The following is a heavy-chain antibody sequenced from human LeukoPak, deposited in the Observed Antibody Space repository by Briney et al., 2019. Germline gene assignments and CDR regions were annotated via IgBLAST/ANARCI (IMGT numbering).Heavy chain of an antibody. J-gene: IGHJ4*02. V-gene: IGHV4-61*01. D-gene: IGHD6-13*01. CDR3: AREHYSSRVFDY. Sequence: SETLSLTCTVSGGSVSSGSYYWSWIRQPPGKGLEWIGYIYYSGSTNYNPSLKSRVTISVDTSKNQFSLKLSSVTAADTAVYYCAREHYSSRVFDYWGQGTLVTVSS. CDR2: IYYSGST. CDR1: GGSVSSGSYY.